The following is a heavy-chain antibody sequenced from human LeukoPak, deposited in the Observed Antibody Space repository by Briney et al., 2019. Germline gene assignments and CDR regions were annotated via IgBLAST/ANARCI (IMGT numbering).Heavy chain of an antibody. D-gene: IGHD2-15*01. CDR3: ARSYCSGASCYGGDWFDP. CDR2: ISAYHGNT. Sequence: ASVKVSCKASGYTLTSYGISWVRQAPGRGLEWMGWISAYHGNTNYAPKVQGRVTMTTDTSTSTAYMELRSLRSDDTAIYYCARSYCSGASCYGGDWFDPWGQGTLVTVSS. CDR1: GYTLTSYG. V-gene: IGHV1-18*01. J-gene: IGHJ5*02.